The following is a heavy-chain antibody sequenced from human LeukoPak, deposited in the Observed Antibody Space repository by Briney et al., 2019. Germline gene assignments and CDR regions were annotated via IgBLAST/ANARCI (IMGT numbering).Heavy chain of an antibody. Sequence: PSETLSLTCTVSGGSISSYYWSWIRQPPGKGLEWIGYIYYSGSTNYNPSLKSRVTISVDTSKNQFSLKLSSVTAADTAVYYCARGGPDYGGNSGLYYWGQGTLVTVSS. D-gene: IGHD4-23*01. V-gene: IGHV4-59*01. CDR1: GGSISSYY. CDR3: ARGGPDYGGNSGLYY. J-gene: IGHJ4*02. CDR2: IYYSGST.